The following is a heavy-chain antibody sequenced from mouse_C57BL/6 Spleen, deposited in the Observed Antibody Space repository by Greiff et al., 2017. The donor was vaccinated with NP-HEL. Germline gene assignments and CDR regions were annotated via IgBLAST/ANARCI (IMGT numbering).Heavy chain of an antibody. Sequence: DVMLVESEGGLVQPGSSMKLSCTASGFTFSDYYMAWVRQVPEKGLEWVANINYDGSSTYYLDSLKSRFIISRDNAKNILYLQMSSLKSEDTATYYCARDRGYYYGSSYWYFDVWGTGTTVTVSS. V-gene: IGHV5-16*01. J-gene: IGHJ1*03. CDR1: GFTFSDYY. D-gene: IGHD1-1*01. CDR2: INYDGSST. CDR3: ARDRGYYYGSSYWYFDV.